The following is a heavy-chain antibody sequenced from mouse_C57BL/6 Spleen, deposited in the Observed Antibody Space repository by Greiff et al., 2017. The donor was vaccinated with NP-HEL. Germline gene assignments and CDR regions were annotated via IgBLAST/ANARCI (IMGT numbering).Heavy chain of an antibody. V-gene: IGHV1-69*01. CDR2: IDPSDSYN. Sequence: QVQLQQSGAELVMPGASVKLSCKASGYTFTSYWMHWVKQRPGQGLEWIGEIDPSDSYNNYNQKFKGKSTLTVDKSSSTSYMQLSSLTSEDSAVYYCARWVSNSDYWGQGTTLTVSS. CDR1: GYTFTSYW. J-gene: IGHJ2*01. D-gene: IGHD2-13*01. CDR3: ARWVSNSDY.